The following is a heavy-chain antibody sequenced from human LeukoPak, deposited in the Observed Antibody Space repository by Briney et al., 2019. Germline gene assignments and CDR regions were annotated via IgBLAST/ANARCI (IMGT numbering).Heavy chain of an antibody. Sequence: SETLFLTCTVSGGSISSYYWSWIRQPPGKGLEWIGYIYYSGSTNYNPSLKSRVTISVDTSKNQFSLKLSSVTAADTAVYYCARDTYYGSGSYYYYGMDVWGQGTTVTVSS. CDR2: IYYSGST. J-gene: IGHJ6*02. D-gene: IGHD3-10*01. CDR1: GGSISSYY. V-gene: IGHV4-59*01. CDR3: ARDTYYGSGSYYYYGMDV.